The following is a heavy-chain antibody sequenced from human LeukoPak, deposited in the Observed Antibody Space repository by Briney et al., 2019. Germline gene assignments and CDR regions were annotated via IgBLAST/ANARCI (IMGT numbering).Heavy chain of an antibody. D-gene: IGHD3-3*01. CDR2: IIPIFGTA. CDR1: GGTFSSYA. CDR3: ARANYDFWRDNYYYYYMDV. Sequence: ASVKVSCKASGGTFSSYAISWVRQAPGQRLEWMGGIIPIFGTANYAQKFQGRVTITTDESTSTAYMELSSLRSEDTAVYYCARANYDFWRDNYYYYYMDVWGKGTTVTVSS. J-gene: IGHJ6*03. V-gene: IGHV1-69*05.